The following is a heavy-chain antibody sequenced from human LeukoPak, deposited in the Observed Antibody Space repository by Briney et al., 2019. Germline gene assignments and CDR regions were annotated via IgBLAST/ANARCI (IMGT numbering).Heavy chain of an antibody. Sequence: SETLSLTCTVSGGSISSYYWSWIRQPAGKGLEWIGRIYSSGSTNYNPSLKSRVTMSVDTSKNQFSLKVSSVTAADTAFYYCARDGVVGATDYFDYWGQGTLVTVSS. CDR1: GGSISSYY. J-gene: IGHJ4*02. D-gene: IGHD1-26*01. CDR2: IYSSGST. CDR3: ARDGVVGATDYFDY. V-gene: IGHV4-4*07.